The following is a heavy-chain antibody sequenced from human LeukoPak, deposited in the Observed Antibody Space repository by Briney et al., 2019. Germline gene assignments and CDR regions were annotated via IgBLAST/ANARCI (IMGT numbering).Heavy chain of an antibody. J-gene: IGHJ6*03. CDR2: INHSGNT. V-gene: IGHV4-34*01. CDR1: GFTFSNYI. CDR3: ARGLRFIQGPGYYYMDV. Sequence: GSLRLSCGASGFTFSNYIMTWVRQAPGKGLEWIGEINHSGNTNYNPSLESRVTISADTSKNQFSLNLGSVTAADTAIYYCARGLRFIQGPGYYYMDVWGKGTTVTVSS. D-gene: IGHD3-16*02.